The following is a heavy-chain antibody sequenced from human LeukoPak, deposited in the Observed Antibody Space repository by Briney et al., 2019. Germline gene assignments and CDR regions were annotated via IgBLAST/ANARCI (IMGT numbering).Heavy chain of an antibody. Sequence: SETLSLTCTVSGGSISSYYWSWIRQPPGKGLEWIGYIYYSGSTNYNPSLKSRVTISADTPKNQFSLKLSSVTAADTAVYYCARETMVRFDPWGQGTLVTVSS. V-gene: IGHV4-59*01. CDR1: GGSISSYY. J-gene: IGHJ5*02. CDR3: ARETMVRFDP. CDR2: IYYSGST. D-gene: IGHD3-10*01.